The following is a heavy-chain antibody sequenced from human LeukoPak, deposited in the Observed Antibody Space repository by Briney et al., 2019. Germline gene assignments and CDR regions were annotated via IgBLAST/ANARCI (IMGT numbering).Heavy chain of an antibody. Sequence: SEKLYLTYTVSGGSSSRYCYSWVREPTGMGHACIWDICYSGSTNYNPSLKSRVTISVDTSKNQFSLKLSSVTAADTAVYYCARVAGDYDILTGYTYFDYWGQGTLVTVSS. CDR2: ICYSGST. V-gene: IGHV4-59*01. J-gene: IGHJ4*02. CDR3: ARVAGDYDILTGYTYFDY. D-gene: IGHD3-9*01. CDR1: GGSSSRYC.